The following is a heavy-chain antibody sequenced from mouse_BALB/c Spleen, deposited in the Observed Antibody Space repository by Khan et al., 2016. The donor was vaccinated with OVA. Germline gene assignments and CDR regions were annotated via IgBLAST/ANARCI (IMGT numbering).Heavy chain of an antibody. J-gene: IGHJ3*01. D-gene: IGHD1-1*01. Sequence: EVELVESGGDLVKPGGSLKLSCAASGFTFSTYGMSWVRQTPDKRLEWVATISSGGSYTYYPDSVKGRFTISRDNAKNTLYLQRSSLTSEDTAMYYCAILAYYYGSEGFAYWGQGTLVTVSA. V-gene: IGHV5-6*01. CDR3: AILAYYYGSEGFAY. CDR1: GFTFSTYG. CDR2: ISSGGSYT.